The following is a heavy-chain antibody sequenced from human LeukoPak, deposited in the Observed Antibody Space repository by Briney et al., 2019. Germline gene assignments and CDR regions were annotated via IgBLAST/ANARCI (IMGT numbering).Heavy chain of an antibody. CDR1: GYSISSGNY. D-gene: IGHD2/OR15-2a*01. CDR2: IYHSGST. J-gene: IGHJ5*02. CDR3: ASAHTLRNWFDP. Sequence: SETLSLTCSVSGYSISSGNYWGWIRLPPGKGLQWIGSIYHSGSTYYNPSLKSRVTISVDTSKNQFSLKLSSVTAADTAVYYCASAHTLRNWFDPWGQGTLVTVSS. V-gene: IGHV4-38-2*01.